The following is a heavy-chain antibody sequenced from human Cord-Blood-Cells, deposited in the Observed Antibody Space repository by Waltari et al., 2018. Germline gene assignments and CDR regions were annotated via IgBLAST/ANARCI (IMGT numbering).Heavy chain of an antibody. CDR3: ASKTLGYCSSTSCYGNYYYYYYMDV. D-gene: IGHD2-2*01. J-gene: IGHJ6*03. CDR2: INHSGST. CDR1: GGSFSGSY. Sequence: QVPLQQWGAGLLKPSETLSLTCAVYGGSFSGSYWRWHRYHPGKGLECLGEINHSGSTNYNPSLKSRVTISVDTSKNQFSLKLSSVTAADTAVYYCASKTLGYCSSTSCYGNYYYYYYMDVWGKGTTVTVSS. V-gene: IGHV4-34*01.